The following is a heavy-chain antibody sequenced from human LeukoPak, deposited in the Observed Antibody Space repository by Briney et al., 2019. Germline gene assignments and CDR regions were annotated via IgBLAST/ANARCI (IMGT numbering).Heavy chain of an antibody. CDR2: IYVVDSDT. CDR1: GYTLTNDW. Sequence: GESLKISCKGSGYTLTNDWIGWVRQMPGKGLEWLGIIYVVDSDTRYRPSFQGQVTISADKSINTAYLQWNSLKASDTAMYYCARSRYYGDTYYFDYWGLGTLVTVSS. CDR3: ARSRYYGDTYYFDY. J-gene: IGHJ4*02. V-gene: IGHV5-51*01. D-gene: IGHD4-17*01.